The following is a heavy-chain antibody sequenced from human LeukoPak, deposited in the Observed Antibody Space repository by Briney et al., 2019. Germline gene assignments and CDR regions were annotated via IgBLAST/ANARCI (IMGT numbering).Heavy chain of an antibody. CDR1: GFTFSSYA. CDR2: ISGSGGST. Sequence: PGGSLRLSCAASGFTFSSYAMSWVRQAPGKGLEWVSVISGSGGSTYYADSVKGRFTLSRDNSKNTLYLHMNTLRAEDTAVYYCSTGVGYGDVQYFQHWGQGPLVTVPS. J-gene: IGHJ1*01. V-gene: IGHV3-23*01. D-gene: IGHD4-17*01. CDR3: STGVGYGDVQYFQH.